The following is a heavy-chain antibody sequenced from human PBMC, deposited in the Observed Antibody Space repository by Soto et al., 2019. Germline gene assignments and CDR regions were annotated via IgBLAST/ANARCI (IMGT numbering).Heavy chain of an antibody. CDR2: IRTSSSYT. V-gene: IGHV3-11*05. Sequence: QVQLVESGGGLVKPGAPLRLPCVASGVTFSDHYMTWIRQAPGKGLEWLSYIRTSSSYTNYADSVKGRFTTSRDNAMNSRSLQMNSLRAADTAAYYCARLRLTGSFDYWGQATLVTVSS. CDR3: ARLRLTGSFDY. CDR1: GVTFSDHY. J-gene: IGHJ4*02.